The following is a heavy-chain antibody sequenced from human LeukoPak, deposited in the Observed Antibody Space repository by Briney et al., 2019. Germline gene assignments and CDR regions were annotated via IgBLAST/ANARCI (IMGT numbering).Heavy chain of an antibody. CDR3: ARDQLLDDCCTYYHYMDV. CDR1: GFTFSSYS. V-gene: IGHV3-21*01. D-gene: IGHD2-2*01. Sequence: KTGGSLRLSCAASGFTFSSYSMNWVRQAPGKGLEWVSSISSSSSYIYYADSVKGRFTISRDNAKNSLYLQMNSLRAEDTAVYYCARDQLLDDCCTYYHYMDVWGKGTTVTVSS. CDR2: ISSSSSYI. J-gene: IGHJ6*03.